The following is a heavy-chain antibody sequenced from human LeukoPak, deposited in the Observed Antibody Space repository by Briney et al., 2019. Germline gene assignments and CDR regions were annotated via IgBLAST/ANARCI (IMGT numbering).Heavy chain of an antibody. CDR3: ARQATTDDWFYYYYMDV. CDR1: GGSFSGYY. D-gene: IGHD5-12*01. CDR2: INHSGST. V-gene: IGHV4-34*01. J-gene: IGHJ6*03. Sequence: SETLSLTCAVYGGSFSGYYWSWIRQPPGKGLEWIGEINHSGSTNYNPSLKSRVTISVDTSKNQFSLKLSSVTAADTAVYYCARQATTDDWFYYYYMDVWGKGTTVTISS.